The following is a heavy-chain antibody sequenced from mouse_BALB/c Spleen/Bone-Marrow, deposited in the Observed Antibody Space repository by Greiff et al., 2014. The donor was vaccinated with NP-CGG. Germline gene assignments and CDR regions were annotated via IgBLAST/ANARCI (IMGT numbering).Heavy chain of an antibody. D-gene: IGHD2-4*01. CDR3: ARSYDYDYAMDY. Sequence: VQLQQSGPELVKPGASVKISCKTSGYTFTEYTMHWVKQSHGKSLVWIGGINPNNGGTSYNQKFKGKATLTVDKSSSTAYMELRSLTSEDSAVYYCARSYDYDYAMDYWGQGTSVTVSS. V-gene: IGHV1-18*01. CDR2: INPNNGGT. J-gene: IGHJ4*01. CDR1: GYTFTEYT.